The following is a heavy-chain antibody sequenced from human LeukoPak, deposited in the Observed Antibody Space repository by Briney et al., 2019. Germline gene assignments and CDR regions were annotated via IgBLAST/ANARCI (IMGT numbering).Heavy chain of an antibody. CDR2: ISGSGGST. D-gene: IGHD2-2*02. CDR3: AKTGHRYCSSTSCYMGYFQH. CDR1: GFTFSSYA. Sequence: GGSLRLSCAASGFTFSSYAMSWVRQAPGKGLEWVSAISGSGGSTYYADSVKGRFTISRDNSKNTLYLQMNSLRAEDTAVYYCAKTGHRYCSSTSCYMGYFQHWGQGTPVTVSS. V-gene: IGHV3-23*01. J-gene: IGHJ1*01.